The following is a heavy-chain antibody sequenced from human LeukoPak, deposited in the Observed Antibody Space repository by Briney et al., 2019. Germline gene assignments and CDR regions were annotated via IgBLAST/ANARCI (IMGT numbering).Heavy chain of an antibody. J-gene: IGHJ4*02. D-gene: IGHD6-19*01. Sequence: GGSLRLSCAASGFTFSSSSMSWVRQAPGKGLEWVSVISGSGGSTDYADSVKGRFTISRDNSKNTLYLQINSLRAQDTAVYYCAKGSGWYVWGQGTLVTVSS. CDR3: AKGSGWYV. CDR2: ISGSGGST. V-gene: IGHV3-23*01. CDR1: GFTFSSSS.